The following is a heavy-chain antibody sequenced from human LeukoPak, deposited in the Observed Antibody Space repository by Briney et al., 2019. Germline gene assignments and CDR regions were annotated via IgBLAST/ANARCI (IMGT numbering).Heavy chain of an antibody. V-gene: IGHV4-39*01. CDR2: IYYSGST. CDR1: GGSISSSSYY. J-gene: IGHJ6*03. CDR3: ARHVPATARQYYYYYMDV. Sequence: SETLSLTCTVSGGSISSSSYYWGWIRQPPGKGLEWIGSIYYSGSTYYNPSLKSRVTISVDTSKNQFSLKLSSVTAADTAVYYCARHVPATARQYYYYYMDVWGKGTTVTVSS. D-gene: IGHD2-2*01.